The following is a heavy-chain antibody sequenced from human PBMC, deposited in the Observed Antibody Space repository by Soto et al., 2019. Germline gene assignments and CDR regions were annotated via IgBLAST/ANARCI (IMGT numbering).Heavy chain of an antibody. CDR1: GFSLSTSGMR. CDR2: IDWDDDK. J-gene: IGHJ6*02. D-gene: IGHD4-17*01. CDR3: ARIPDDYGGNRGGMDV. V-gene: IGHV2-70*04. Sequence: SGPTLVNPTQTLTLTCTFSGFSLSTSGMRVSWIRQPPGKALEWLARIDWDDDKFYSTSLKTRLTISKDTSKNQVVLTMTNMDPVDTATYYCARIPDDYGGNRGGMDVWGQGTTVTVSS.